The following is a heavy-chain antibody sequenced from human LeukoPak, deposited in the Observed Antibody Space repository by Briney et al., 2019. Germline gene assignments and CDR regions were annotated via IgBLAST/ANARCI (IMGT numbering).Heavy chain of an antibody. V-gene: IGHV2-5*02. CDR2: IYWDDDK. D-gene: IGHD3-10*01. Sequence: SGPTLLKPTQTLTLTCTFSGFSIRTSGLGVGWIRLPPGKALEWLALIYWDDDKRYSPSLKSRLTITKDASKDQVVLTVSNMDPVDTGTYYCELWNYFGSGNYNNGIRRFDPWGQGTLVTVSS. CDR1: GFSIRTSGLG. CDR3: ELWNYFGSGNYNNGIRRFDP. J-gene: IGHJ5*02.